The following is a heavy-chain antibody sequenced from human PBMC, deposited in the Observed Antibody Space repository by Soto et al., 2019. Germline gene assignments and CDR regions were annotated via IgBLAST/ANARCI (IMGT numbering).Heavy chain of an antibody. J-gene: IGHJ4*02. D-gene: IGHD1-26*01. CDR2: VNSKSGGT. V-gene: IGHV1-2*02. CDR3: AREPLPTGYSGKWFDFDY. CDR1: GYTFRDYY. Sequence: GASVKVSCKTSGYTFRDYYLHWVRQAPGQGLEWMGWVNSKSGGTNYAQKFQGRVSMTRDTSLNTAYMDLNSLSSDDTAVYYCAREPLPTGYSGKWFDFDYWGLGTLVTVSS.